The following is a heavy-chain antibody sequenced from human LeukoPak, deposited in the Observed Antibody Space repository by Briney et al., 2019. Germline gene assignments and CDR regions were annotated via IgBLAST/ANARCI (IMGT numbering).Heavy chain of an antibody. CDR2: ISWNSGSI. CDR1: GFTFSSYS. V-gene: IGHV3-9*01. J-gene: IGHJ6*02. Sequence: PGGSLRLSCAASGFTFSSYSMNWVRQAPGKGLEWVSGISWNSGSIGYADSVKGRFTISRDNAKNSLYLQMNSLRAEDTALYYCAKSEHYYGMDVWGQGTTVTVSS. D-gene: IGHD1-26*01. CDR3: AKSEHYYGMDV.